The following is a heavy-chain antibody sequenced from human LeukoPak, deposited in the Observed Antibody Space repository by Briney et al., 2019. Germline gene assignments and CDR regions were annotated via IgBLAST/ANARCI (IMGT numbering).Heavy chain of an antibody. J-gene: IGHJ6*03. CDR2: IYHSGST. CDR3: ARQGLRWYYYYMDV. CDR1: GYSISSGYY. Sequence: PSETLSLTCTVSGYSISSGYYWGWIRQPPGKGLEWIGSIYHSGSTNYNPSLKSRVTISVDTSKNQFSLKLSSVTAADTAVYYCARQGLRWYYYYMDVWGKGTTVTISS. V-gene: IGHV4-38-2*02. D-gene: IGHD2-15*01.